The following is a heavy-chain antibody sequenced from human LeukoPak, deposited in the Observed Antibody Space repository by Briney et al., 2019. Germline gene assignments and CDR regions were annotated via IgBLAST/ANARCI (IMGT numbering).Heavy chain of an antibody. J-gene: IGHJ3*01. CDR1: GFTFSDYY. D-gene: IGHD1-26*01. Sequence: GGSLRLSCAASGFTFSDYYMSWIRQAPGKGLEWVSYISSSGSTIYYADSVKGRFTISRDNAKNSLYLQMNSMRVEDTAIYYCAREGIVGARDAFDFWGQGTMVTVSS. CDR3: AREGIVGARDAFDF. V-gene: IGHV3-11*04. CDR2: ISSSGSTI.